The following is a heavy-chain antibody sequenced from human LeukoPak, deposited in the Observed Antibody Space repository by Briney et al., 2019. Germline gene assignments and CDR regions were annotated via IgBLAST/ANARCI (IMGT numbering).Heavy chain of an antibody. Sequence: ASVKVSCKTSGYTFTSYDINWVRQATGQGLEWMGWMNPNSGNTGYAQEFQGRVTMTRNTSIGTAYMELSSLRSEDTAVYYCARGRSSYSSSWYIHWGQGTLVTVSS. D-gene: IGHD6-13*01. CDR2: MNPNSGNT. CDR1: GYTFTSYD. CDR3: ARGRSSYSSSWYIH. V-gene: IGHV1-8*01. J-gene: IGHJ4*02.